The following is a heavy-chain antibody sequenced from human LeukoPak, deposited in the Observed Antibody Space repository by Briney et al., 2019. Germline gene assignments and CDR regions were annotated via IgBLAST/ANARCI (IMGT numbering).Heavy chain of an antibody. J-gene: IGHJ6*02. CDR3: ARDLSLQLPGRYYYYGMDV. CDR1: GYTFTSYG. V-gene: IGHV1-18*01. Sequence: ASVKVSCKASGYTFTSYGISWVRQAPGQGLEWMGWISAYNGNTNYAQKLQGRVTMTTDTSTSTAYMELRSLRSDDTAVYYCARDLSLQLPGRYYYYGMDVWGQGTTVTVSS. D-gene: IGHD2-2*01. CDR2: ISAYNGNT.